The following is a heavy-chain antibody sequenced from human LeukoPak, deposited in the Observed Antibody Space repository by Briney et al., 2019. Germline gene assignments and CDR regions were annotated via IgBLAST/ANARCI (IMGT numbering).Heavy chain of an antibody. CDR3: ATAYGSGSYYNEAFDI. J-gene: IGHJ3*02. D-gene: IGHD3-10*01. CDR1: GYTLTELS. CDR2: FDPEDGET. V-gene: IGHV1-24*01. Sequence: ASVKVSCKVSGYTLTELSMHWVRQAPGKGLEWMGGFDPEDGETIYAQKFQGRVTMTEDTSTDTAYMELSSLRSEDTVVYYCATAYGSGSYYNEAFDIWGQGTMVTVSS.